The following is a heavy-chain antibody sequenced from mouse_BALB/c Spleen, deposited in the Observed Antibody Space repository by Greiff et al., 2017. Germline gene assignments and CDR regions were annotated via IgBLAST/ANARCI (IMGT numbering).Heavy chain of an antibody. CDR1: GYTFTSYW. D-gene: IGHD1-1*01. Sequence: LQQPGSELVRPGASVKLSCKASGYTFTSYWMHWVKQRHGQGLEWIGNIYPGSGSTNYDEKFKSKGTLTVDTSSSTAYMHLSSLTSEDSAVYYCTRGTTVVAGFDYWGQGTTLTVSS. CDR3: TRGTTVVAGFDY. J-gene: IGHJ2*01. CDR2: IYPGSGST. V-gene: IGHV1S22*01.